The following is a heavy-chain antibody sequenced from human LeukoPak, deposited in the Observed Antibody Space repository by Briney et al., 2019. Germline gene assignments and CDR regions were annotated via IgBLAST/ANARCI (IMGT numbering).Heavy chain of an antibody. V-gene: IGHV3-33*01. CDR3: ARGRADSHIPRDAFDI. CDR2: IWYDGSNK. CDR1: GFTFSSYG. Sequence: QPGGSLRLSCAASGFTFSSYGMHWVRQAPGKGLEWVAVIWYDGSNKYYADSVKGRFTISRDNSKNTLYLQMNSLRAEDTAVYYCARGRADSHIPRDAFDIWGQGTMVTVSS. J-gene: IGHJ3*02.